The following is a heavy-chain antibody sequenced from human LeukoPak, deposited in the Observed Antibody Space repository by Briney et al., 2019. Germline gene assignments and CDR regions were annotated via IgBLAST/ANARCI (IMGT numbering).Heavy chain of an antibody. Sequence: PSWTLSLTCAVSGCSLSSSNWCSWVRQPPGKGLEWIGGSYHSGSTNYNPSLKSRVTISVDKSKNQFSLKLSSVTAADTAVYYCAREIKSAAAAGECWFDPWGQGTLVTVSS. V-gene: IGHV4-4*02. CDR2: SYHSGST. CDR3: AREIKSAAAAGECWFDP. D-gene: IGHD6-13*01. J-gene: IGHJ5*02. CDR1: GCSLSSSNW.